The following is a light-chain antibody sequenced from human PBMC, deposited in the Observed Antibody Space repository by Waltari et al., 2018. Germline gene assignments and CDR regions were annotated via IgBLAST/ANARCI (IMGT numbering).Light chain of an antibody. Sequence: QSALTQPASVSGSPGQSITIPCSGVGSAVGASDYRSWHQHHPGKAPQVIIYDVTNRPSGVSDRFSASKSANTASLTISRLQPEDEADYYCFSQTLDGLVLFGGGTRLTVL. CDR1: GSAVGASDY. CDR3: FSQTLDGLVL. CDR2: DVT. V-gene: IGLV2-14*03. J-gene: IGLJ2*01.